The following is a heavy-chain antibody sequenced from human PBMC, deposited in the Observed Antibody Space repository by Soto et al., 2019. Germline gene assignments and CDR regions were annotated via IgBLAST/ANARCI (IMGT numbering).Heavy chain of an antibody. CDR3: ARDRGYDYVWGSYRSPGPPVG. D-gene: IGHD3-16*02. CDR1: GFTFSSYS. CDR2: ISSSSSYI. Sequence: GGSLRLSCAASGFTFSSYSMNWVRQAPGKGLGWVSSISSSSSYIYYADSVKGRFTISRDNAKNSLYLQMNSLRAEDTAVYYCARDRGYDYVWGSYRSPGPPVGWGQGTTVTVSS. V-gene: IGHV3-21*01. J-gene: IGHJ6*02.